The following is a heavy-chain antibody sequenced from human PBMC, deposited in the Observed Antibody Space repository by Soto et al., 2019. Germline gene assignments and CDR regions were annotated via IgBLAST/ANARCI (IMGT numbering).Heavy chain of an antibody. CDR2: IFHSGLT. Sequence: SETLSLTCAVSGGSISSSHWLSWFLQSPGKGLEWLGEIFHSGLTHYNPSLKSRLAISVDKSKNQFSLKLTSVTAADTAVYYCVRQLERGDLPEGFDYWGQGILVTVSS. CDR1: GGSISSSHW. D-gene: IGHD3-3*01. CDR3: VRQLERGDLPEGFDY. V-gene: IGHV4-4*02. J-gene: IGHJ4*02.